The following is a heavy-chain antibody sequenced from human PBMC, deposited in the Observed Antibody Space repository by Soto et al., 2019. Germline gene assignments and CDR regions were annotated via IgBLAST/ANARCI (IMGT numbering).Heavy chain of an antibody. Sequence: QVQVVESGGGVVQPGRSLRLSCAASGFTFRTYAMHWVRQAPGKGLEWVAVISHDGSNTDYGDSVKGRFTISRDNSKSRLSLQMNSQRPEDAGVYYCAKETGSTESFFASWGQGTLVSVSS. CDR1: GFTFRTYA. CDR2: ISHDGSNT. CDR3: AKETGSTESFFAS. J-gene: IGHJ4*02. V-gene: IGHV3-30*18.